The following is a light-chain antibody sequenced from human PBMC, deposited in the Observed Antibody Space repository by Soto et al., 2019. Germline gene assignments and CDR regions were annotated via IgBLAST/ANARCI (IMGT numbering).Light chain of an antibody. CDR3: ETWDSKVRV. Sequence: QPVLTQSSSASASLGSSVKLTCTLSTGHSSYIIAWHQQQPGKAPRYLMKLEGSGTYNKGSGVPDRFSGSSSGADRYLTISNLQFEDEGDYYCETWDSKVRVFGGGTKVTVL. CDR2: LEGSGTY. J-gene: IGLJ3*02. V-gene: IGLV4-60*02. CDR1: TGHSSYI.